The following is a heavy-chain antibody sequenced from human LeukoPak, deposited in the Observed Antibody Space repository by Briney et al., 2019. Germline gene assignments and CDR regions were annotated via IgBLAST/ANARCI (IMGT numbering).Heavy chain of an antibody. CDR3: ARGYYDSSGYSDYYYYYMDV. CDR2: IIPIFGTA. CDR1: GGTFSSYA. J-gene: IGHJ6*03. Sequence: GASVTVSCKASGGTFSSYAISWVRQAPGQGLEWMGGIIPIFGTANYAQKFQGRVTITTDESTSTAYMELSSLRSEDTAVYYCARGYYDSSGYSDYYYYYMDVWGKGTTVTVSS. D-gene: IGHD3-22*01. V-gene: IGHV1-69*05.